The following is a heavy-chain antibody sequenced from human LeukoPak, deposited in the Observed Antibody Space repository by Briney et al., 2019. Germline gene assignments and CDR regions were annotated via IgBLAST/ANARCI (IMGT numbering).Heavy chain of an antibody. J-gene: IGHJ6*03. CDR1: GGSISSYY. CDR2: IYYSGST. V-gene: IGHV4-59*01. D-gene: IGHD1-26*01. CDR3: ARGMTRPTDYKDV. Sequence: PSETLSLTCTVSGGSISSYYWSWIRQPPGKGLEWIGYIYYSGSTNYNPSLKSRVTISVDTSKNQFSLKLSSVTAAGTAVYYCARGMTRPTDYKDVWGKGTTVTVSS.